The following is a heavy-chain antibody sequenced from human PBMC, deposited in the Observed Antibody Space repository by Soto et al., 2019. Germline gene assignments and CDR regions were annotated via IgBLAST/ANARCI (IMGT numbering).Heavy chain of an antibody. D-gene: IGHD5-12*01. Sequence: ETLSLTCAVSGYSISSGCFWGCIRQPPGKGLEWIANMYHDGNTHYNPSLKSRVTMSVDTSKNQFSLKLNSVTAADTAVYCCARESYSGYHSYDYWGQGILVTVSS. CDR2: MYHDGNT. CDR3: ARESYSGYHSYDY. J-gene: IGHJ4*02. CDR1: GYSISSGCF. V-gene: IGHV4-38-2*02.